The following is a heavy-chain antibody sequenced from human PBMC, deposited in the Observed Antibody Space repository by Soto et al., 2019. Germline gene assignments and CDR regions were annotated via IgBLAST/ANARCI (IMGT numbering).Heavy chain of an antibody. D-gene: IGHD3-9*01. CDR2: IWYDGSNK. V-gene: IGHV3-33*01. Sequence: GGSLRLSCAASGFTFSSYGMHWVRQAPGKGLEWVAVIWYDGSNKYYADSVKGRFTISRDNSKNTLYLQMNSLRAEDTAVYYCARDGTYYDILTGYAPPLYYYYYGMDVWGQGTTVTVSS. CDR3: ARDGTYYDILTGYAPPLYYYYYGMDV. CDR1: GFTFSSYG. J-gene: IGHJ6*02.